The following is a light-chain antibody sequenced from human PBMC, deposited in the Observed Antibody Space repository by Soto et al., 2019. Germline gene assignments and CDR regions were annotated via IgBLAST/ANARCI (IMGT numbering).Light chain of an antibody. V-gene: IGKV3-15*01. Sequence: EMVMKQSPATLSVSPGERATLSCRASQSVSSNLGWYQRKPGQAPRLLIYGASTRTEGIPARFSGSGYGTEFTLTISSLQSEDFAVYYCQQYDNWPITFGQGTRLEIK. CDR3: QQYDNWPIT. CDR1: QSVSSN. CDR2: GAS. J-gene: IGKJ5*01.